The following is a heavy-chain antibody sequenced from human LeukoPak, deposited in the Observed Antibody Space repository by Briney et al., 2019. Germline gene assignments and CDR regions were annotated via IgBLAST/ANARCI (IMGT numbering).Heavy chain of an antibody. CDR2: IYTSGST. CDR3: ARSGYYDILTGLLYFDY. CDR1: GGSISSGSYY. D-gene: IGHD3-9*01. Sequence: SQTLSPTCTVSGGSISSGSYYWSWIRQPAGKGLEWIGRIYTSGSTNYNPSLKSRVTISVDTSKNQFSLKLSSVTAADTAVYYCARSGYYDILTGLLYFDYWGQGTLVTVSS. J-gene: IGHJ4*02. V-gene: IGHV4-61*02.